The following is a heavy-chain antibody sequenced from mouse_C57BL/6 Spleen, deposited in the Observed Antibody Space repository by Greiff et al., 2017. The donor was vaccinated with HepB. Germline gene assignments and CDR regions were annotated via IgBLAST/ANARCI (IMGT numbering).Heavy chain of an antibody. Sequence: QVQLQQPGAELVKPGASVKLSCKASGYTFTSYWMHWVKQRPGQGLEWIGMIHPNSGSTNYNEKFKSKATLTVDKSSSTAYMQLSSLTSEDSAVYYCARCSTVESFDYWGQGTTLTVSS. V-gene: IGHV1-64*01. CDR3: ARCSTVESFDY. CDR2: IHPNSGST. D-gene: IGHD1-1*01. J-gene: IGHJ2*01. CDR1: GYTFTSYW.